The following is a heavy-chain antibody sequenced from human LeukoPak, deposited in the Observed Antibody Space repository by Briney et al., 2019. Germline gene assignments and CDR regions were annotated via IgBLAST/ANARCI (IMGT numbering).Heavy chain of an antibody. CDR3: AEGGIVVVPAAPSNWFDP. CDR1: GFTFSSYS. V-gene: IGHV3-21*04. CDR2: ISSSSSYI. D-gene: IGHD2-2*01. J-gene: IGHJ5*02. Sequence: GGSLRLSCAASGFTFSSYSMNWVRQAPGKGLEWVSSISSSSSYIYYADSVKGRFTISRDNAKNSLYLQMNSLRAEDTAVYYCAEGGIVVVPAAPSNWFDPWGQGTLVTVSS.